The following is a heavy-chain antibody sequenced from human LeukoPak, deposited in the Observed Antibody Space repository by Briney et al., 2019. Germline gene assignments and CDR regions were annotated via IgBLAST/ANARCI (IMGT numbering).Heavy chain of an antibody. CDR3: ARASMTIYYYYMDV. D-gene: IGHD3-3*01. J-gene: IGHJ6*03. Sequence: YTFTGXFMHWVRQAPGQGLEWMGWINPNSGGTNYAQKFQGRVTMTRDTSISTAYMELSRLTSDDTAVYYCARASMTIYYYYMDVWGKGTTVSVSS. CDR1: YTFTGXF. CDR2: INPNSGGT. V-gene: IGHV1-2*02.